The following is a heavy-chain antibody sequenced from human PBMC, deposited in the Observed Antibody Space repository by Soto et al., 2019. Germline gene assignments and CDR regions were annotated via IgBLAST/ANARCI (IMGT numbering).Heavy chain of an antibody. D-gene: IGHD2-21*02. J-gene: IGHJ5*01. CDR3: ARGTATDGLDS. Sequence: GGSLRLSSVASGFTFSSYSMRWVRPAPGKGLEWVAFLWYDGRNKTYTDPVKGRFTITRDNSKNTLYLQMNSLRADDTAVYYCARGTATDGLDSWGQGTLVTVSS. CDR2: LWYDGRNK. CDR1: GFTFSSYS. V-gene: IGHV3-33*01.